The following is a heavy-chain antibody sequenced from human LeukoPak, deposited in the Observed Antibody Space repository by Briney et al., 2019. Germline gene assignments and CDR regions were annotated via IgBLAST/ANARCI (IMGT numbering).Heavy chain of an antibody. CDR2: FDPEDGET. CDR3: ATVVSSITIFGVVIAPFDY. J-gene: IGHJ4*02. V-gene: IGHV1-24*01. D-gene: IGHD3-3*01. Sequence: ASVKVSCKVSGYTLTELSIHWVRQAPGKGLEWMGGFDPEDGETIYAQKFQGRVTMTEDTSTDTAYMELSSLRSEDTAVYYCATVVSSITIFGVVIAPFDYWGQGTLVTVSS. CDR1: GYTLTELS.